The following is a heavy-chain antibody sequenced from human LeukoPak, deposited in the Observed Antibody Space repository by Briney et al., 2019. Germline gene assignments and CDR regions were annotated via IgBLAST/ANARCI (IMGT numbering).Heavy chain of an antibody. Sequence: PGGSLRLSCAASGFSFSSYEMNWVRQAPGKGLEWIAYVSISGTIIYYADSVKGRFTISRDNAKNSLYLQMNSLRAEDTAVYYCARHIFSRFLDYWGQGTLVTVSS. V-gene: IGHV3-48*03. CDR3: ARHIFSRFLDY. CDR1: GFSFSSYE. J-gene: IGHJ4*02. CDR2: VSISGTII. D-gene: IGHD2-21*01.